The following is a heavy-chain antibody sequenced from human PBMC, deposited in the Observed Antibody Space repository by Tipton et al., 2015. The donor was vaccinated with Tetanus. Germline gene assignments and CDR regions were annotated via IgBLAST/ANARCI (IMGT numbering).Heavy chain of an antibody. J-gene: IGHJ6*02. D-gene: IGHD1-1*01. CDR2: INPDGRRT. CDR1: GFTFSAYY. V-gene: IGHV3-74*01. Sequence: SLRLSCAASGFTFSAYYMSWIRQTPGKGLVWISRINPDGRRTNYADSVKGRFTISRDHAKNTVYLQMNSLRAEDTAVYFCARRSLTNYGLDVWGQGTPVTVSS. CDR3: ARRSLTNYGLDV.